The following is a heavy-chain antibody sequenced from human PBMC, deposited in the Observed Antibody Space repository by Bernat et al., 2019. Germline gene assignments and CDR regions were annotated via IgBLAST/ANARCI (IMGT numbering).Heavy chain of an antibody. J-gene: IGHJ6*02. Sequence: QVQLVQSGAEVKKPGASVKVSCKASGYTFTSYAMHWVRQAPGQRLEWMGWINAGNGNTKYSQKFQGRVTITRDPSASTAYMELSSLRSEDTAVYYCARARTFVNYYGSGSYNRGYYYYGMDVWGQGTTVTVSS. D-gene: IGHD3-10*01. CDR2: INAGNGNT. V-gene: IGHV1-3*01. CDR3: ARARTFVNYYGSGSYNRGYYYYGMDV. CDR1: GYTFTSYA.